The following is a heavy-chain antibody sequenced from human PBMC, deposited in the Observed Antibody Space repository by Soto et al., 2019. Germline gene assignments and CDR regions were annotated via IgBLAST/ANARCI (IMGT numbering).Heavy chain of an antibody. CDR3: ARGRFSYGYDFDS. V-gene: IGHV3-48*02. J-gene: IGHJ4*02. D-gene: IGHD5-18*01. CDR2: ISGSGTNI. Sequence: DVQLVESGGGLVQPGGSLRLSCAASGFTFSNYGMSWVRQAPGKGLEWVSHISGSGTNIYYAGSVKGRFTVSRDIARNSLFLQMNSLRDEDTAVYYCARGRFSYGYDFDSWGRGTLVTVSS. CDR1: GFTFSNYG.